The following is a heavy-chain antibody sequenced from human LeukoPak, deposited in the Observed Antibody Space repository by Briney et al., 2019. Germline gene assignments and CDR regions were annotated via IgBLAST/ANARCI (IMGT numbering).Heavy chain of an antibody. V-gene: IGHV4-59*01. Sequence: PSETLSLTCTVSGVSISSYYWSWIRQPPGQGLEWIGYIYYSGSTNYNPSLKSRVTISVDTSKNQFSLRLSSVTAADTAVYYCARGALDTKTRFDYWGQGTLVTVSS. D-gene: IGHD5-18*01. CDR1: GVSISSYY. J-gene: IGHJ4*02. CDR3: ARGALDTKTRFDY. CDR2: IYYSGST.